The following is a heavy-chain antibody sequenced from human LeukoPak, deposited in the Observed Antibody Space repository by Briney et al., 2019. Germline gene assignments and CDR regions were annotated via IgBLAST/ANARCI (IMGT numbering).Heavy chain of an antibody. CDR2: IRYDGSNK. CDR3: ARDAVPTVTTHVDFQH. Sequence: PGGSLRLSCAASGFTFSSYGMHWVRQAPGKGLEWVAFIRYDGSNKYYADSVKGRFTISRDNSKNTLYLQMNSLRAEDTAVYYCARDAVPTVTTHVDFQHWGQGTLVTVSS. J-gene: IGHJ1*01. V-gene: IGHV3-30*02. D-gene: IGHD4-17*01. CDR1: GFTFSSYG.